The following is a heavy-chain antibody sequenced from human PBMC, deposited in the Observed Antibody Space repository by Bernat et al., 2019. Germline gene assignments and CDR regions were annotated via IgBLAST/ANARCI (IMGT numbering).Heavy chain of an antibody. J-gene: IGHJ6*02. CDR3: ARDLSGGDGSGSYYYYGMDV. D-gene: IGHD3-10*01. CDR2: ISYDGSNK. Sequence: QVQLVESGGGVVQPGRSLRLSCAASGFTFSSYGMHWVRQAPGKGLEWVAVISYDGSNKYYADSVKGRFTISRDNSKNTLYLQMNSLRAEDTAVYYCARDLSGGDGSGSYYYYGMDVWGQGTTVTVSS. CDR1: GFTFSSYG. V-gene: IGHV3-30*03.